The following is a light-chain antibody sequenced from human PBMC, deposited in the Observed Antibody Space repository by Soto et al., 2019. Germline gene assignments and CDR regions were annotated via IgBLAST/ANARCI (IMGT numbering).Light chain of an antibody. V-gene: IGKV1-5*03. Sequence: DIQMTQSPSTLSASVGDRVTITCRASQSTSSYLAWYQQKPGKAPNLLIYKASTLESGVPSRFSGSGSGTEFTLTLSSLQPDDSATYYCQQYDSFPRTFGQGTKVDIK. CDR1: QSTSSY. CDR2: KAS. J-gene: IGKJ1*01. CDR3: QQYDSFPRT.